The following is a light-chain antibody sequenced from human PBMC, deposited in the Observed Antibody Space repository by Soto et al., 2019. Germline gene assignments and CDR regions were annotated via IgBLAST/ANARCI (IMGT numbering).Light chain of an antibody. Sequence: QPALTQPASVSGSPGRAITISCTGTSSDVGGYNYVSWYQQHPGKAPTMIIYEVTNRPSGVSDRFSGSKSGNTAFLTISGLQAEDEADYFCTSYRDTSTLGVFGTGTKVTVL. J-gene: IGLJ1*01. V-gene: IGLV2-14*01. CDR2: EVT. CDR1: SSDVGGYNY. CDR3: TSYRDTSTLGV.